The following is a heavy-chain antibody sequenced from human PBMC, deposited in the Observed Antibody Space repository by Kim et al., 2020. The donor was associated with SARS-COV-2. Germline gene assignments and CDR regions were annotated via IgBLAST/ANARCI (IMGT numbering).Heavy chain of an antibody. CDR1: GGSISSYY. J-gene: IGHJ5*02. CDR2: IYYSGST. D-gene: IGHD3-16*01. CDR3: ASLGDDYADWWFDP. V-gene: IGHV4-59*08. Sequence: SETLSLTCTVSGGSISSYYWSWIRQPPGKGLEWIGYIYYSGSTNYNPSLKSRVTISVDTSKNQFSLKLSSVTAADTAVYYCASLGDDYADWWFDPWGQGTLVTVSS.